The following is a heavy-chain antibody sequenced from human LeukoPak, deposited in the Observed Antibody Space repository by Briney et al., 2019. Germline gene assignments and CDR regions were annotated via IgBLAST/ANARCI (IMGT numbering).Heavy chain of an antibody. Sequence: SETLSLTCTVSGGSISSYYWSWIRQPPGKGLEWIGYIYYSGSTNYNPSLKSRVTISVDTSKNQFSLKLSSVTAADTAVYYCARQGTSVIHYGMDVWGQGTTATVSS. D-gene: IGHD1-1*01. J-gene: IGHJ6*02. CDR1: GGSISSYY. CDR3: ARQGTSVIHYGMDV. CDR2: IYYSGST. V-gene: IGHV4-59*08.